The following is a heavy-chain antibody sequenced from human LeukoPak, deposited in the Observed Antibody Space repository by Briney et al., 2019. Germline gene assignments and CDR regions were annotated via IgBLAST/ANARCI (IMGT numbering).Heavy chain of an antibody. CDR2: ITISSNYI. D-gene: IGHD3-9*01. CDR3: ARDGHGDGILSGYSYFGMDV. Sequence: GGSLRLSRAASGFSLSSYSMDWVRQAPGKGLEWVSSITISSNYIYYADSVRGRFTISRDNAKNSLYLQMNSLRAEDTAVYFCARDGHGDGILSGYSYFGMDVWGQGTTVTVSS. J-gene: IGHJ6*02. CDR1: GFSLSSYS. V-gene: IGHV3-21*01.